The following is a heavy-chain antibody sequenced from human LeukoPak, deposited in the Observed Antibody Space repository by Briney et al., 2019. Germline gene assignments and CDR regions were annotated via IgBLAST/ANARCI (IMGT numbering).Heavy chain of an antibody. CDR1: GFIFSNYG. Sequence: GGSLRLSCAVSGFIFSNYGMHWVRQAPGKGLERVAFIRSDGSEKNYAGSVKGRFTISRDNSKNTLYVQMNSLRADDTAVYYCEKHDSSSVYWGQGTLVTVSS. CDR3: EKHDSSSVY. CDR2: IRSDGSEK. D-gene: IGHD3-22*01. V-gene: IGHV3-30*02. J-gene: IGHJ4*02.